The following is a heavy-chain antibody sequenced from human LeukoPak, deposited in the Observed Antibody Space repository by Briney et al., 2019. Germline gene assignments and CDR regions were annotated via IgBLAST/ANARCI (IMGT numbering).Heavy chain of an antibody. Sequence: SETLSLTCAVYGGSFSGYYWSWIRQPPGKGLEWIGEINHSGSTNYNPSLKSRVTISVDTSKNQFSLKLSSVTAADTAVYYCARVKGDTAMVHNWFDPWAREPWSPSPQ. J-gene: IGHJ5*02. D-gene: IGHD5-18*01. V-gene: IGHV4-34*01. CDR3: ARVKGDTAMVHNWFDP. CDR2: INHSGST. CDR1: GGSFSGYY.